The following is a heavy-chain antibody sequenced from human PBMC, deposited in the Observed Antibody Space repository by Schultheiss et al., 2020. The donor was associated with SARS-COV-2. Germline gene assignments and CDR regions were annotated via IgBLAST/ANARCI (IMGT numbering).Heavy chain of an antibody. V-gene: IGHV4-34*01. CDR3: ARIPRGYSYGLQEYYYYGMDV. J-gene: IGHJ6*02. CDR2: INHSGST. CDR1: GFTFSSYA. D-gene: IGHD5-18*01. Sequence: ESLKISCAASGFTFSSYAMHWIRQPPGKGLEWIGEINHSGSTNYNPSLKSRVTISVDTSKNQFSLKLSSVTAADTAVYYCARIPRGYSYGLQEYYYYGMDVWGQGTTVTVSS.